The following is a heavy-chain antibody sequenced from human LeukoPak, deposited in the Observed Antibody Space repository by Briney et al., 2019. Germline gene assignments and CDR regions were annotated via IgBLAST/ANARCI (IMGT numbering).Heavy chain of an antibody. J-gene: IGHJ4*02. CDR2: ISSGSSTI. CDR1: GFTFSTYS. D-gene: IGHD2/OR15-2a*01. Sequence: GGSLRLSCAASGFTFSTYSMNWVRQAPGRGLEWVSYISSGSSTIYYAGSVQGRFAISRDNAKNSLYLQMNSLRAEDTAVYYCARETDSLNTYYYFDSWGQGTLLTVSS. CDR3: ARETDSLNTYYYFDS. V-gene: IGHV3-48*01.